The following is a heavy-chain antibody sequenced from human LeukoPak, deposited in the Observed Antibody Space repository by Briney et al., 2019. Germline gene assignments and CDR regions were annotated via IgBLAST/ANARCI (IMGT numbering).Heavy chain of an antibody. J-gene: IGHJ3*02. V-gene: IGHV3-23*01. CDR2: ISGSGGST. CDR1: GFTFSSYA. Sequence: PGGSLRLSCAASGFTFSSYAMSWVRQAPGKGLEWVSAISGSGGSTYYADSVKGRFTISRDNSKNTLYLQMNSLRAEDTAVYYCAKDYYDSSGYYYPLMVAFDIRGQGTMVTVSS. D-gene: IGHD3-22*01. CDR3: AKDYYDSSGYYYPLMVAFDI.